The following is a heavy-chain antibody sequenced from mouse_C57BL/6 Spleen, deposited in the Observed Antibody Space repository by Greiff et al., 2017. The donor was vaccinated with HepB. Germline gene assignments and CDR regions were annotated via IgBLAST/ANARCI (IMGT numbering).Heavy chain of an antibody. Sequence: QVQLQQPGAELVKPGASVKLSCKASGYTFTSYWMHWVKQRPGQGLEWIGMIHPNSGSTNYNEKFKSKATLTVDKSSSTAYMQLSSLTSEDSAVYYCARGEGDYGFSWFAYWGQGTLVTVSA. CDR2: IHPNSGST. CDR3: ARGEGDYGFSWFAY. V-gene: IGHV1-64*01. J-gene: IGHJ3*01. D-gene: IGHD2-2*01. CDR1: GYTFTSYW.